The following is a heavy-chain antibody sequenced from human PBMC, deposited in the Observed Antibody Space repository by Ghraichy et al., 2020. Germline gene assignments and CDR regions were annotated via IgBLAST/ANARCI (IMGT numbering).Heavy chain of an antibody. CDR2: INHSGST. Sequence: SQTLSLTCAVYGGSFSGHYWSWIRQPPGKGLEWIGEINHSGSTNYNPSLKSRVSISLDMSKNQFSLKLSSVTAADTAVYYCARGYASGSYYEYWGQGTLVTVSS. CDR1: GGSFSGHY. CDR3: ARGYASGSYYEY. V-gene: IGHV4-34*01. J-gene: IGHJ4*02. D-gene: IGHD3-10*01.